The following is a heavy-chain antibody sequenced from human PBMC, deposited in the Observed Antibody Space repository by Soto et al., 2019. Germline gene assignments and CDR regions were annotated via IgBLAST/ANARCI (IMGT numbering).Heavy chain of an antibody. CDR3: ALSGYRYGSLDY. D-gene: IGHD5-18*01. CDR1: GFTFSSYE. CDR2: ISSSGSTI. Sequence: GGSLRLSCAASGFTFSSYEMNWVRQAPGKGLEWVSYISSSGSTIYYADSVKGRFTISRDNAKKSLYLQMSSLRAEDTAVYYCALSGYRYGSLDYWGQGTLVTVSS. V-gene: IGHV3-48*03. J-gene: IGHJ4*02.